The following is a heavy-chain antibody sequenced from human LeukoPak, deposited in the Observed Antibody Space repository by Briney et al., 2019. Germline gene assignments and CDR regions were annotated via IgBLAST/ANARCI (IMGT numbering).Heavy chain of an antibody. Sequence: GGSLRLSCAPSGFTLSTYWMKWVRPAPGRGLEWVASTKEDGSDKYYVDSVKGRFSISRDNAKNSLYLQMNSLRAEDTAVYYCASGGPQDYWGQGTLVTVSS. CDR1: GFTLSTYW. CDR3: ASGGPQDY. CDR2: TKEDGSDK. V-gene: IGHV3-7*03. D-gene: IGHD3-16*01. J-gene: IGHJ4*02.